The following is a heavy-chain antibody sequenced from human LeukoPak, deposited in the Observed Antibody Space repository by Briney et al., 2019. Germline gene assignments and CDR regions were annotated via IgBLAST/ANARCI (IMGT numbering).Heavy chain of an antibody. D-gene: IGHD1-26*01. CDR1: GFTFSDKW. J-gene: IGHJ5*02. CDR3: ARVGWELLNPHFDP. V-gene: IGHV3-7*03. CDR2: IKKGGSQK. Sequence: QAGGSLRLSCVASGFTFSDKWMSWVRQAPGKGPEWVASIKKGGSQKYYVDSVKGRFTISRDNAQNSLYLEMSSLSVEDTAIYSCARVGWELLNPHFDPWGQETLVTVSS.